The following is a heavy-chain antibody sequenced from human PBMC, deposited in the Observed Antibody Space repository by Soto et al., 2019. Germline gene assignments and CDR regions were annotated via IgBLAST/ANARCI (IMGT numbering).Heavy chain of an antibody. CDR2: INPSGGST. CDR3: ARAPYSGSHGRAFDY. J-gene: IGHJ4*02. D-gene: IGHD1-26*01. CDR1: GYTFTSYY. V-gene: IGHV1-46*01. Sequence: ASVKVSCKASGYTFTSYYMHWVRQAPGQGLEWMGIINPSGGSTSYAQKFQGRVTMTRDTYTSTVYMELSSLRSEDTAVYYCARAPYSGSHGRAFDYWGQGTLVTVSS.